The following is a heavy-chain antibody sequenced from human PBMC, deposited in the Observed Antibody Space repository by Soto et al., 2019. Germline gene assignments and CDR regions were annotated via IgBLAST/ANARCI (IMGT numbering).Heavy chain of an antibody. V-gene: IGHV4-59*01. CDR1: GGSISTYS. J-gene: IGHJ6*02. Sequence: SETLSLTCTVSGGSISTYSWSWIRQPPGKGLEWIGYIYYSGSTSYNPSLKSRVTISVDTSKNQFSLKLRSVTAADTAVYYCASDRSSGWDQGYSTDVWGQGTTVTVSS. D-gene: IGHD6-19*01. CDR2: IYYSGST. CDR3: ASDRSSGWDQGYSTDV.